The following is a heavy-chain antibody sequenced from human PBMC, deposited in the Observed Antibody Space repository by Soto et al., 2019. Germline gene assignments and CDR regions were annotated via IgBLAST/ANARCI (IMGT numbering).Heavy chain of an antibody. CDR1: GYTFTSYG. CDR2: ISAYNGNT. CDR3: ARAPFYYDSSGYSVWYFDL. V-gene: IGHV1-18*04. J-gene: IGHJ2*01. D-gene: IGHD3-22*01. Sequence: ASVKVSCKASGYTFTSYGISWVRQAPGQGPEWMGWISAYNGNTNYAQKLQGRVTMTTDTSTSAAYMELRSLRSDDTAVYYCARAPFYYDSSGYSVWYFDLWGRGTLVTVSS.